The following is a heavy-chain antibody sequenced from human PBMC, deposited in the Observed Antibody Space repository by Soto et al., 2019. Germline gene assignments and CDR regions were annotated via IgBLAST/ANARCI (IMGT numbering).Heavy chain of an antibody. V-gene: IGHV1-69*01. CDR1: GGTFSSYA. CDR3: ARAHPDIVVVPAAMALFDY. J-gene: IGHJ4*02. D-gene: IGHD2-2*01. Sequence: QVQLVQSGAEVKKPGSSVKVSCKASGGTFSSYAISWVRQAPGQGLEWMGGIIPIFGTANYAQKFQGRVTITADESTSTAYMELSSLRSEDTAVYYCARAHPDIVVVPAAMALFDYWAREPWSPSPQ. CDR2: IIPIFGTA.